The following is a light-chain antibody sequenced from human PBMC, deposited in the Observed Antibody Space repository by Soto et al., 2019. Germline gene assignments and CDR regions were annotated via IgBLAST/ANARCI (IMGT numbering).Light chain of an antibody. CDR2: DVN. CDR1: SSDVGAYNF. Sequence: QSVLTQPASVSGSPGQSISISCTGTSSDVGAYNFVSWYQQHPDKAPKLVIFDVNNRPSGVSNRFSGSKSGNTASLTFSGLRAEDEADYYCTSYTSISTYVFGTGTKVTVL. CDR3: TSYTSISTYV. J-gene: IGLJ1*01. V-gene: IGLV2-14*01.